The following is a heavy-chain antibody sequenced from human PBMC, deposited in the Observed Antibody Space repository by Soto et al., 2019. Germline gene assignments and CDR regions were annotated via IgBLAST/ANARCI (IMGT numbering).Heavy chain of an antibody. CDR3: ARDLGITGTQNYYYYGMDV. CDR2: INPNSGGT. D-gene: IGHD1-20*01. J-gene: IGHJ6*02. CDR1: GYTFTGYY. Sequence: ASVKVSCKASGYTFTGYYMHWVRQAPGQGLEWMGWINPNSGGTNYAQKFQGWVTMTMDTSISTAYMELSRLRSDDTAVYYCARDLGITGTQNYYYYGMDVWGQGTTVTVSS. V-gene: IGHV1-2*04.